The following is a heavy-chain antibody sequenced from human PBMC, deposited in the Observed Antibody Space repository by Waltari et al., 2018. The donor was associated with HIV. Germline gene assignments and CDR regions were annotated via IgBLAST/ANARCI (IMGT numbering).Heavy chain of an antibody. D-gene: IGHD2-21*01. J-gene: IGHJ6*02. CDR3: AKGCGSGYYYYGMDV. CDR1: GFTFSSYD. V-gene: IGHV3-23*01. Sequence: EVQLLESGGGLVQPGGSLRLSCAASGFTFSSYDMSWVRQAPGKGMEWVSASSCRSGSTYDADAVKGRVTISRDNSKNTLYLQMNSLRAEDTAVYYCAKGCGSGYYYYGMDVWGQGTTVTVSS. CDR2: SSCRSGST.